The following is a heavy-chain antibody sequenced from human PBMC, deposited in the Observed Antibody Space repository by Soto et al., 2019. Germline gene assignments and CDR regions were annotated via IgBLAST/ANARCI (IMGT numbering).Heavy chain of an antibody. CDR3: ASNPSRGSAWPHDY. V-gene: IGHV4-59*01. J-gene: IGHJ4*02. D-gene: IGHD6-19*01. CDR1: GVSISTYW. CDR2: ISNIGTT. Sequence: PSETLSLTCQVSGVSISTYWWTWIRQPPGKGLEWIGYISNIGTTNYNPSLKSRVTISADRSKNQFSLNLTSVTAADTAFYYCASNPSRGSAWPHDYWGQGTLVTVSS.